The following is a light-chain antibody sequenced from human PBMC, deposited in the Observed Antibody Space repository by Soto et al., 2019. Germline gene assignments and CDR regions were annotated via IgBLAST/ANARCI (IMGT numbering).Light chain of an antibody. CDR1: SSDVGGYNY. CDR3: SSYAGSNNLGV. J-gene: IGLJ2*01. V-gene: IGLV2-8*01. CDR2: DVS. Sequence: QSALTQPPSASGSPGQSVTISCTGTSSDVGGYNYVSWYQQHPGKAPKLMIYDVSKRPSGVPDHFSGSKSGNTASLTVSGRQAEDEADYYCSSYAGSNNLGVFGGGTKLTVL.